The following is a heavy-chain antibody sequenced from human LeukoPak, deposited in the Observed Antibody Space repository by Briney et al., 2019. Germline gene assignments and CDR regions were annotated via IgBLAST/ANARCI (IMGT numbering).Heavy chain of an antibody. Sequence: ASVKVSCKASGYTFTSYDINWVRQATGQGLEWMGWMNPNSGNTGYAQKFQGRVTITRNTSISTAYMELSRLRSDDTAVYYCARWMDFWSGYYTNAFDIWGQGTMVTVSS. CDR3: ARWMDFWSGYYTNAFDI. D-gene: IGHD3-3*01. J-gene: IGHJ3*02. CDR2: MNPNSGNT. CDR1: GYTFTSYD. V-gene: IGHV1-8*01.